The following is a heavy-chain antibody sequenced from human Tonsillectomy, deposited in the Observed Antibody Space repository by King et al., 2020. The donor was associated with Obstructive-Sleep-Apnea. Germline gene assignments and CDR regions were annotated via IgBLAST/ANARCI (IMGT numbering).Heavy chain of an antibody. V-gene: IGHV3-74*01. J-gene: IGHJ6*02. Sequence: VQLVESGGGLVQPGGSLRLSCAASGFTFSTYWMHWVRQAPGKGLVWVSRTNSDGSNTRYADSVKGRFTISRDNAKNTLYLQINSLRAEDTAVYYCARELTRSYDSNLPEGYYYYYGMDVWGQGTTVTVSS. D-gene: IGHD3-22*01. CDR1: GFTFSTYW. CDR2: TNSDGSNT. CDR3: ARELTRSYDSNLPEGYYYYYGMDV.